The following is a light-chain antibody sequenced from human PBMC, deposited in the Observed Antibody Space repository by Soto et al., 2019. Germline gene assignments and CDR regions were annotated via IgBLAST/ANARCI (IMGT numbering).Light chain of an antibody. V-gene: IGLV1-51*01. J-gene: IGLJ2*01. Sequence: QSVLTQPPSVSAAPGQKVTISCSGSGSNIGNNHVFWYQQLPGTAPKLLIYDNNKRPSGIPDRFSGSKSGTSGTLGITGLQTGDEADYYCGTWDSNLSGVIFGGGTKVTVL. CDR2: DNN. CDR3: GTWDSNLSGVI. CDR1: GSNIGNNH.